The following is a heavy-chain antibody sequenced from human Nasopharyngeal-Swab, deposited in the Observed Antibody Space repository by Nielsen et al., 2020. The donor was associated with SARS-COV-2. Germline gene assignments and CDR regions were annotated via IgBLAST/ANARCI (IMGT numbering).Heavy chain of an antibody. CDR3: ARDRWGMLPTH. CDR1: GGSITNGNYQ. CDR2: IYSSGDT. V-gene: IGHV4-61*09. Sequence: SETLSLTCTVSGGSITNGNYQWSWIRQPAGKGLEWLGHIYSSGDTKYNPSLESRVTISVDTSKNQFSLKLTSVTAADTAVFYCARDRWGMLPTHWGQGILVTVSS. J-gene: IGHJ4*02. D-gene: IGHD4/OR15-4a*01.